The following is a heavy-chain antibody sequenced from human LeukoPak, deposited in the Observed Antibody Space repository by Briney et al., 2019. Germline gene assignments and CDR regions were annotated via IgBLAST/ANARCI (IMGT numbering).Heavy chain of an antibody. CDR1: GFTFSFYW. D-gene: IGHD3-10*01. Sequence: GGSLRLSCVASGFTFSFYWMAWVRQAPGKGLEWVANIKQDGSEKYYVDSVKGRFTISRDNAKNSLYLQMNSLRAEDTAVYYCARDLANYYGSGSSPFDYWGQGTLVTVSS. V-gene: IGHV3-7*04. J-gene: IGHJ4*02. CDR3: ARDLANYYGSGSSPFDY. CDR2: IKQDGSEK.